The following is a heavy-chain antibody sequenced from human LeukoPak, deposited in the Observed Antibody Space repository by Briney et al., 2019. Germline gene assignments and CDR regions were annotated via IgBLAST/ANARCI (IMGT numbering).Heavy chain of an antibody. CDR3: AKDRSSPPVYYYGMDV. J-gene: IGHJ6*02. Sequence: GRSLRLSCAASGFTFDDYAMHWVRQAPGKGLEWVSGISWNSGSIGYADSVKGRFTISRDNAKNSLYLQMNSLRAEDTALYYCAKDRSSPPVYYYGMDVWGQGTTVTVSS. V-gene: IGHV3-9*01. CDR2: ISWNSGSI. D-gene: IGHD6-13*01. CDR1: GFTFDDYA.